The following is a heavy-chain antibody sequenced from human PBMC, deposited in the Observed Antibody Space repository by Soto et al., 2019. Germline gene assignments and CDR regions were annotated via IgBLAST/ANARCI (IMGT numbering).Heavy chain of an antibody. CDR3: ARQGRRWPYYFDY. CDR2: IYPGDSDT. V-gene: IGHV5-51*01. D-gene: IGHD4-17*01. J-gene: IGHJ4*02. CDR1: GYNFTSYW. Sequence: GESLKISCKGSGYNFTSYWIGLVRPMPGKGLEWMGIIYPGDSDTRYSPSFQGQVTISADKSISTAYLQWSSLKASDTAMYYCARQGRRWPYYFDYWGQGTLVTSPQ.